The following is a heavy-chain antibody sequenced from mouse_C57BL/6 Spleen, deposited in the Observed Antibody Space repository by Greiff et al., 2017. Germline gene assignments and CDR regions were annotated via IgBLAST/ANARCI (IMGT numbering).Heavy chain of an antibody. Sequence: QVQLQQSGPELVKPGASVKISCKASGYAFSSSWMNWVKQRPGKGLEWIGRIYPGGGDTNYNGKFKGKATLTADKSSSTAYMQLSSLTSEDSAVYFCARSGELGRAWFAYWGQGTLVTVSA. D-gene: IGHD4-1*01. CDR2: IYPGGGDT. J-gene: IGHJ3*01. CDR3: ARSGELGRAWFAY. V-gene: IGHV1-82*01. CDR1: GYAFSSSW.